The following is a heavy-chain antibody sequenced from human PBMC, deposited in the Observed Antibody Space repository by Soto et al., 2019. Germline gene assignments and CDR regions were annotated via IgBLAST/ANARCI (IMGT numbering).Heavy chain of an antibody. D-gene: IGHD3-10*01. V-gene: IGHV1-3*01. J-gene: IGHJ4*02. CDR2: INAGNGNT. CDR3: ARPPVPLWFGELYGYYFDY. CDR1: GYTFTSYA. Sequence: ASVKVSCKASGYTFTSYAMHWVRQAPGQRLEWMGWINAGNGNTKYSQKFQGRVTITRDTSASTAYMELSSLRSEDTAVYYCARPPVPLWFGELYGYYFDYWGQGTLVTVSS.